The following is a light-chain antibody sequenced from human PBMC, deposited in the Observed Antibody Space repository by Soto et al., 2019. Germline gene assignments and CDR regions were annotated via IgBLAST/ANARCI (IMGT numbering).Light chain of an antibody. J-gene: IGLJ1*01. CDR2: QVT. V-gene: IGLV2-14*01. CDR3: SSSTCSTNYV. Sequence: QSALTQPASVSGSPGQSITISCTGTSSDVGIYNYVSWYQQHPGKAPKLMIYQVTNRPSGVSNRFSGSKSGNTASLTISGLQAEDEADYYCSSSTCSTNYVFGTGTKVTVL. CDR1: SSDVGIYNY.